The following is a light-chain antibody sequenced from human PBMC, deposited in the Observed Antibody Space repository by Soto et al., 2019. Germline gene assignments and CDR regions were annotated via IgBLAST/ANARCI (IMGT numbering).Light chain of an antibody. CDR1: QSLLHSDGNTY. J-gene: IGKJ1*01. CDR2: KIS. V-gene: IGKV2-24*01. Sequence: DIVMTQTPLTSPVTLGQPASISCRSSQSLLHSDGNTYLSWLQQRPGQPPRLLIYKISKRFSGVPDRFSGSGAGTDFTLKISGVEVEDVGVYYCMQATDFPRTFGQGTKVDIK. CDR3: MQATDFPRT.